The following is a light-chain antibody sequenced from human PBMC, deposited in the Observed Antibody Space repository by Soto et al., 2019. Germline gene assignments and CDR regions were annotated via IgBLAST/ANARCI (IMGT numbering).Light chain of an antibody. V-gene: IGKV3-20*01. CDR3: QHYGSSPPDT. Sequence: EIVLTQSPGTLSLSPGDRATLSCRASQSVSSNYLAWYQQKPGQAPRLLIYGTSNRPADIPDRFSASGSGTDFTFTISRLEPEDFAVYYCQHYGSSPPDTFGPGTKLEIK. CDR1: QSVSSNY. J-gene: IGKJ2*01. CDR2: GTS.